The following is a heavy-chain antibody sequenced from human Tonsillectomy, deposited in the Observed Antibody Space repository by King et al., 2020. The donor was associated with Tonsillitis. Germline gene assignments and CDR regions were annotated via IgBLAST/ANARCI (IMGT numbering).Heavy chain of an antibody. V-gene: IGHV3-21*01. D-gene: IGHD6-13*01. CDR1: GFSFSTYS. CDR3: ARDLFGQQLVFGYYGMDV. CDR2: ISTSSSYI. J-gene: IGHJ6*02. Sequence: VQLVESGGGLVKPEGSLRLSCAASGFSFSTYSMNWVRQAPGKGLEWVSSISTSSSYIYYADSVKGRFMISRDNAENSLYLQMNSLRADDTAVYYCARDLFGQQLVFGYYGMDVWGQGTTVTVSS.